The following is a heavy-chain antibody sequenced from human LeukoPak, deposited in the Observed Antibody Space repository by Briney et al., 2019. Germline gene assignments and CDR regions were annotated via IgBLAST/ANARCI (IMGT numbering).Heavy chain of an antibody. D-gene: IGHD3-22*01. Sequence: ASVKVSCKASGYTFTGYYMHWVRQAPGQGLEWMGWINPNSGGTNYAQKFQGWVTMTRDTSISTAYMELSRLRSDDTAVYYCARAYYYDSSGYYESYSGFDYWGQGTLVTVSS. CDR2: INPNSGGT. V-gene: IGHV1-2*04. J-gene: IGHJ4*02. CDR1: GYTFTGYY. CDR3: ARAYYYDSSGYYESYSGFDY.